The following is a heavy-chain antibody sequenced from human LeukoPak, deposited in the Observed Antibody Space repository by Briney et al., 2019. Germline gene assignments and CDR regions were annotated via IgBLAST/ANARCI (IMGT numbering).Heavy chain of an antibody. J-gene: IGHJ4*02. Sequence: SETLSLTCTVYGGSISNYYWSWIRQPPGKGLEWIGYIYYNGNTNYNPSLKSRVTISVDTSKNQFPLKLSSVTAADTAMYFCVRCRTQSSYAFDYWGQGTLVTVSS. V-gene: IGHV4-59*01. D-gene: IGHD3-16*01. CDR1: GGSISNYY. CDR2: IYYNGNT. CDR3: VRCRTQSSYAFDY.